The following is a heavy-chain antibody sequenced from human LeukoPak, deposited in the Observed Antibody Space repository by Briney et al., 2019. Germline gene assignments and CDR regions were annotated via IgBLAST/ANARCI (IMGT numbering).Heavy chain of an antibody. Sequence: QPGGSLRLSCAASGFSFSSFWMTWVRQAPGKGLEWVATIKQDGSEKHYVDSVKGRFTISRDDAKNSLYLQMNSLRAEDTAVYYCAKDGGYSYDVGYFDYWGQGTLVTVSS. CDR3: AKDGGYSYDVGYFDY. CDR2: IKQDGSEK. D-gene: IGHD5-18*01. V-gene: IGHV3-7*03. J-gene: IGHJ4*02. CDR1: GFSFSSFW.